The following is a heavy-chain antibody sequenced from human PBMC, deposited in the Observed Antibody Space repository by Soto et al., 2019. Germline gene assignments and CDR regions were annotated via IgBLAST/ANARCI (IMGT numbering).Heavy chain of an antibody. Sequence: QVQLQESGPGLVKPSQTLCLICAVYGGSISSGGYYWSWIRQHPGKGLEWIGYIYYSGSTYYNPSLKSRVTISVDTSKNQFSLKLSSVTAADTAVYYCARGGSEYSSSWYDWGQGTLVTVSS. J-gene: IGHJ4*02. D-gene: IGHD6-13*01. CDR3: ARGGSEYSSSWYD. V-gene: IGHV4-31*11. CDR2: IYYSGST. CDR1: GGSISSGGYY.